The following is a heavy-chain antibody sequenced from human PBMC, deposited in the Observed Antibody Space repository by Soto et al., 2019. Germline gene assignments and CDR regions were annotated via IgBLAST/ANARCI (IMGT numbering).Heavy chain of an antibody. CDR3: ARDRSYSSGWKDY. D-gene: IGHD6-19*01. V-gene: IGHV3-74*01. J-gene: IGHJ4*02. Sequence: WGSLRLSCAASGFTFSSYWMRWGRQSPGKGLVWVSRINSDGSSTSYADSVKGRFTISRDNAKNTLYLQMNSLRAEDTAVYYCARDRSYSSGWKDYWGQGTLVTVSS. CDR1: GFTFSSYW. CDR2: INSDGSST.